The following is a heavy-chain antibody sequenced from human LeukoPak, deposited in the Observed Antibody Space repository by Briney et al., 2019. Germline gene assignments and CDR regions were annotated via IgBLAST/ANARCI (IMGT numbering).Heavy chain of an antibody. CDR3: ARLDYGDYEGVY. Sequence: SETLSLTCAVSGYSISSGYYWGWIRQPPGKGLEWIGSIYHSGSTYYNPSLKSRVTISVDTSKNQFSLKLSSVTAAHTAVSYCARLDYGDYEGVYWGQGTLVTVSS. CDR2: IYHSGST. J-gene: IGHJ4*02. D-gene: IGHD4-17*01. CDR1: GYSISSGYY. V-gene: IGHV4-38-2*01.